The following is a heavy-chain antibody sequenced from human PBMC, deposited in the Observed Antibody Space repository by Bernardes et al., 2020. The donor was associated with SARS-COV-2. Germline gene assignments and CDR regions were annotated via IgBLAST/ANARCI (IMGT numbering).Heavy chain of an antibody. D-gene: IGHD2-15*01. Sequence: SETLSLTCSVSGGSVSTSSFYWSWIRQPPGKGLEWIGYIYSTGDTMYNPSLKSRVTISVDTSKNQFSLTLNSVTAADTATYYCARHPDYREDVVVFLHSTPSPHWFDPWGQGSLVTVSS. CDR3: ARHPDYREDVVVFLHSTPSPHWFDP. CDR2: IYSTGDT. V-gene: IGHV4-61*01. J-gene: IGHJ5*02. CDR1: GGSVSTSSFY.